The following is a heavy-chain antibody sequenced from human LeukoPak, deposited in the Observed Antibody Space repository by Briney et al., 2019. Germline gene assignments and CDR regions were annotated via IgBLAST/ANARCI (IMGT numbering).Heavy chain of an antibody. D-gene: IGHD6-13*01. CDR3: ARLPPYSSSWYFDY. CDR1: GHSIINSYY. J-gene: IGHJ4*02. V-gene: IGHV4-38-2*02. CDR2: IYHTGST. Sequence: SETLSLTCSVSGHSIINSYYWGWIRQPPGKGLEWIGSIYHTGSTYYNPSLKSRVTISVDTSKNQFSLKLSSVTAADTAVYYCARLPPYSSSWYFDYWGQGTLVTVSS.